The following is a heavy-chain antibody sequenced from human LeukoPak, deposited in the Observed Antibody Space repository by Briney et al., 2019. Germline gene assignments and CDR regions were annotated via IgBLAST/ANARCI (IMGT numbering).Heavy chain of an antibody. CDR2: ISAYNGNT. Sequence: ASVKVSCKASGYTFTSYGISWVRQAPGQGLEWMGWISAYNGNTNYAQKLQGRVTMTTDTSTSTAYMELRSLRSDDTAVYYCVSQRGGYYDSGGPLGYWGQGTLVTVSS. D-gene: IGHD3-22*01. V-gene: IGHV1-18*01. CDR1: GYTFTSYG. J-gene: IGHJ4*02. CDR3: VSQRGGYYDSGGPLGY.